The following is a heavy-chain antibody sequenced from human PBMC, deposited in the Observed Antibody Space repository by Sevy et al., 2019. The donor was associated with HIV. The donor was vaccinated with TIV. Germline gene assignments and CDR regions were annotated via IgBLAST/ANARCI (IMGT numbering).Heavy chain of an antibody. CDR2: ISSDGNNQ. V-gene: IGHV3-30*18. D-gene: IGHD3-16*01. J-gene: IGHJ4*02. CDR1: GFSFQAFG. Sequence: GGSLRLSCSAFGFSFQAFGMHWVRQAPGKGPEWLAVISSDGNNQNYADSVKGRFTISRDNSKNLLFLQMHSLLPNDTAVYFCTKEALRGTYMRWDFDRWGQGALVTVSS. CDR3: TKEALRGTYMRWDFDR.